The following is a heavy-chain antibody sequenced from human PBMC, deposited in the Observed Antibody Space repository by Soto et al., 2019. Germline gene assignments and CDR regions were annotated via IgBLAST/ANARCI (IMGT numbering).Heavy chain of an antibody. CDR2: IYHSGST. V-gene: IGHV4-30-2*01. Sequence: QLQLQESGSGLVKPSQTLSLTCAVSGGSISSGGYSWSWIRQPPGKGLEWIGYIYHSGSTYYNPSLNTPVTTSVASSTPQFSLKLSSVTAADTAVYYCARSRYFHNRGIDVWGQATTVTVSS. J-gene: IGHJ6*02. D-gene: IGHD3-22*01. CDR3: ARSRYFHNRGIDV. CDR1: GGSISSGGYS.